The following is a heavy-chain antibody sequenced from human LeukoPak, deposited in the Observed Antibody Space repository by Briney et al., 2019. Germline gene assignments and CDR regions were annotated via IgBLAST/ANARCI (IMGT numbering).Heavy chain of an antibody. CDR1: GFTLSDYY. V-gene: IGHV3-11*01. CDR2: ISSSGSTI. D-gene: IGHD2-2*01. Sequence: GGSLRLSCAASGFTLSDYYMSWIRQAPGKGLEWVSYISSSGSTIYYADSVNGRFTISRDNAKNSLYLQMNSLRAEDTAVYYCARRGYQLLSYYYYYMDVWGKGTTVTVSS. CDR3: ARRGYQLLSYYYYYMDV. J-gene: IGHJ6*03.